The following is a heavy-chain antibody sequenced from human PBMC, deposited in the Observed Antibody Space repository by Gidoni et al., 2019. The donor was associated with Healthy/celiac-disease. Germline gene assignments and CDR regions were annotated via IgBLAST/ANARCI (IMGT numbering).Heavy chain of an antibody. V-gene: IGHV4-34*01. CDR3: ARRGVNIVVVPAATPPRSPFDP. CDR1: GGSVSGYH. Sequence: QVQLQQWGAGLLKPSETLYLTCAVYGGSVSGYHGSWTRPPPGKGLEWIGERNHSGSTNYNPSLKSRVTISVDTSKNQFSLKLSSVTAADTAVYYCARRGVNIVVVPAATPPRSPFDPWGQGTLVTVSS. D-gene: IGHD2-2*01. CDR2: RNHSGST. J-gene: IGHJ5*02.